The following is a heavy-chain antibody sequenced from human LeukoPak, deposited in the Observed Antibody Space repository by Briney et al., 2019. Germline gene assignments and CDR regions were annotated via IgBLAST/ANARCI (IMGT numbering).Heavy chain of an antibody. CDR2: IYYSGSP. CDR1: GGSISSSSYY. Sequence: SETLSLTCTVSGGSISSSSYYWGWIRQPPGKGLEWIGSIYYSGSPYYNPSLNSRVTISVDTSKKQFSLKLSSVTAADTAVYYCARHVGFITMVRGVINNNWFDPWGQGTLVTVSS. CDR3: ARHVGFITMVRGVINNNWFDP. J-gene: IGHJ5*02. D-gene: IGHD3-10*01. V-gene: IGHV4-39*01.